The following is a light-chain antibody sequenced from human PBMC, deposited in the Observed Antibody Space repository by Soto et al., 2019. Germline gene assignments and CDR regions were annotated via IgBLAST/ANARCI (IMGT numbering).Light chain of an antibody. J-gene: IGKJ4*01. CDR2: DAS. V-gene: IGKV1-5*01. Sequence: DIQMTQSPSTLSAYVGDRVTITCRASQSISRWLAWYQQKPGKAPKLLIYDASNLEAGVPSRFSGSGSGTDFTLTISSLQPEDIGTYYCQQLNSYPVGTFGGGTKVDIK. CDR1: QSISRW. CDR3: QQLNSYPVGT.